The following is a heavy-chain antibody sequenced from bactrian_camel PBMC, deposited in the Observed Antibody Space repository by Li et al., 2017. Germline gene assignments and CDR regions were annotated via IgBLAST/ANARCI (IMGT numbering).Heavy chain of an antibody. CDR1: GSIYGDAC. CDR3: VKDAPQPLVGGACGTDNY. CDR2: ILTSGDT. D-gene: IGHD7*01. V-gene: IGHV3S1*01. Sequence: QLVESGGGSVQAGGSLRLSCGASGSIYGDACVGWLRQAPGKGLEWVSGILTSGDTHYDYSVMGRFTISRDNAKNMVYLHMTSLKSEDTAVYYCVKDAPQPLVGGACGTDNYWGQGTQVTVS. J-gene: IGHJ4*01.